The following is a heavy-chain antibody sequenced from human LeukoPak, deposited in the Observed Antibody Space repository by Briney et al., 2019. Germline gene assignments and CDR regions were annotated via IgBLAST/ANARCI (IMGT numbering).Heavy chain of an antibody. J-gene: IGHJ4*02. CDR2: IIPILGIP. Sequence: ASVKVSCKASGITYSSYGISWVRQAPGQGLEWMGRIIPILGIPNYAQKFQGRVTITANKSTSTAFMELSSLRSEDTAVYYCAKDRADYYDSSGLPDFWGQGTLVAISS. D-gene: IGHD3-22*01. CDR3: AKDRADYYDSSGLPDF. CDR1: GITYSSYG. V-gene: IGHV1-69*04.